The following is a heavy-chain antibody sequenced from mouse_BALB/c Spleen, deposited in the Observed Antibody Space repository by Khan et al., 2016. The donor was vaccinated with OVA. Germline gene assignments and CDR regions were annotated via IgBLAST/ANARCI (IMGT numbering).Heavy chain of an antibody. CDR3: VRSGYGSFAF. CDR1: GYTFTDYN. D-gene: IGHD1-2*01. V-gene: IGHV1S29*02. Sequence: EVQLQESGPDLVKPGASVKISCKASGYTFTDYNMDWVKQSHGKSLEWIGYIFPNNDDSDYNQKFKTRATLTVDHSSSTAFMELRSLTSEDSAVYYCVRSGYGSFAFWGQGTLVTVSA. J-gene: IGHJ3*01. CDR2: IFPNNDDS.